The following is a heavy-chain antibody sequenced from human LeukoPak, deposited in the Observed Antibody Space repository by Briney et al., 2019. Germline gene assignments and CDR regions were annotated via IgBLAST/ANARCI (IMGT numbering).Heavy chain of an antibody. Sequence: GGSLRLSCTASGFTFSSYAMTWVRQAPGKGLEWISYITGSSSTRYYADSVKGRFTNSRDNSKNTLYLQMNSLSAEDTAVYYWAKDRSKGNYGDEFDFWGQGTLVTVSS. V-gene: IGHV3-48*01. CDR2: ITGSSSTR. CDR3: AKDRSKGNYGDEFDF. D-gene: IGHD4-17*01. CDR1: GFTFSSYA. J-gene: IGHJ4*02.